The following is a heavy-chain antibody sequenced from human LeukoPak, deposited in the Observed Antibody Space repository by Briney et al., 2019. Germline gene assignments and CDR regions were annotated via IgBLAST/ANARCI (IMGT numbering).Heavy chain of an antibody. J-gene: IGHJ6*03. CDR2: IVVASGNT. CDR3: AASGFGFGELPSYFYYYMDV. Sequence: GTSVKVSCKASGFTFTRSAMQWVRQARGQRLEWIGWIVVASGNTKYAQKFQERVTITRDMSTGTAYMELSSLRSEDTAVYYCAASGFGFGELPSYFYYYMDVWGKGTTVTVSS. V-gene: IGHV1-58*02. CDR1: GFTFTRSA. D-gene: IGHD3-10*01.